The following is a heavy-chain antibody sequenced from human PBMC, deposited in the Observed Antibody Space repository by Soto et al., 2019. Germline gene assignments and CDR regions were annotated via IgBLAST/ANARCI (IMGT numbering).Heavy chain of an antibody. Sequence: GAPVKGSCKASGFTFTSSAMQWGRQACGQSLEWVGWIVVGSGNTNYAQKFQERVTITRDMSTSTAYMELSSLRSEDTAVYYCAASPLDFWSGYYTGAFDIWGQGTMVTVSS. V-gene: IGHV1-58*02. CDR1: GFTFTSSA. D-gene: IGHD3-3*01. CDR2: IVVGSGNT. CDR3: AASPLDFWSGYYTGAFDI. J-gene: IGHJ3*02.